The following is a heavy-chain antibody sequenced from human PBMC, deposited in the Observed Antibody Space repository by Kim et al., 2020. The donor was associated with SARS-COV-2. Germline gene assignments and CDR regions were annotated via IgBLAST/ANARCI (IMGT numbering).Heavy chain of an antibody. CDR3: ARDHEYGSGSYPYYYYSMDV. D-gene: IGHD3-10*01. CDR2: INTNTGNP. CDR1: GYTFTSYA. V-gene: IGHV7-4-1*02. J-gene: IGHJ6*03. Sequence: ASVKVSCKASGYTFTSYAMNWVRQAPGQGLEWMGWINTNTGNPTYAQGFTGRFVFSLESSVSTAYLQISSLKAEDTAVYYCARDHEYGSGSYPYYYYSMDVWGKGTTVTVSS.